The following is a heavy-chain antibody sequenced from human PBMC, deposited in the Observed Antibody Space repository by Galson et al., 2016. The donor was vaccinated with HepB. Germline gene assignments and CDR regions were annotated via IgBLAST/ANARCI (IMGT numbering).Heavy chain of an antibody. CDR3: ARQPFYHDSAGYLEVAFDV. J-gene: IGHJ3*01. V-gene: IGHV4-61*01. CDR1: GGSVNSATYL. Sequence: SETLSLTCSVSGGSVNSATYLWNWIRQSPGKGLEWIGYISHSGITIYNPSLKSRVTLSLDRSKNQFSVKLRSVTAADTAVYRCARQPFYHDSAGYLEVAFDVWGQGAMVAVSS. CDR2: ISHSGIT. D-gene: IGHD3-3*01.